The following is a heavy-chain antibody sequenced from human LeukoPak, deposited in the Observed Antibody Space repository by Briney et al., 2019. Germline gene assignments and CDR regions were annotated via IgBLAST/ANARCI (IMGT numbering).Heavy chain of an antibody. Sequence: SVKVSCKASGGTFSSYAISWVRQAPGQGLEWMGGIIPIFGTANYAQKFQGRVTITTDESTSTAYMELSSLRSEDTAVYYCARDEGYCGGDCYSSGFDYWGQGTLVTVSS. J-gene: IGHJ4*02. CDR1: GGTFSSYA. D-gene: IGHD2-21*02. CDR3: ARDEGYCGGDCYSSGFDY. CDR2: IIPIFGTA. V-gene: IGHV1-69*05.